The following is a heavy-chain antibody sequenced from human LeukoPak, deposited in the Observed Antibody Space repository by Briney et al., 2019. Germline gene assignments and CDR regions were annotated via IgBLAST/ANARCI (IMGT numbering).Heavy chain of an antibody. CDR1: GFTFSSYS. CDR2: ISSSSSTI. CDR3: ARGRQGRAAAAGNYY. J-gene: IGHJ4*02. D-gene: IGHD6-13*01. V-gene: IGHV3-48*01. Sequence: GGSLRLSCAASGFTFSSYSMNWVRQAPGKGLEWVSYISSSSSTIYYADSVKGRFTISRDNAKNSLYLQMNSLRAEDTAVYYCARGRQGRAAAAGNYYWGQGTLVTVSS.